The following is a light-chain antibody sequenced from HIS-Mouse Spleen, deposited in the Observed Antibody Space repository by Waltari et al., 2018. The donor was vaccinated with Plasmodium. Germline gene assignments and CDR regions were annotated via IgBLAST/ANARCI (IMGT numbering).Light chain of an antibody. Sequence: QSALTQPASVSGSPGQSITISCTGTSSDVGGYNYVSWYQQHPGKAPKLMIYDVSNRPSGVTNRLSGSKSGNTASLTISGLQAEDEADYYCSSYTSSSTQVVFGGGTKLTVL. V-gene: IGLV2-14*03. CDR1: SSDVGGYNY. CDR3: SSYTSSSTQVV. CDR2: DVS. J-gene: IGLJ2*01.